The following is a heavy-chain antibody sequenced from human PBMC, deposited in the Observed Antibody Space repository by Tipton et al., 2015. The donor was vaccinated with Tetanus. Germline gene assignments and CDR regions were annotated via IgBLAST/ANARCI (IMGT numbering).Heavy chain of an antibody. CDR2: INPIGGST. Sequence: QLVQSGAEVKKPGASVKVSCKASGYTLTSYHMHWVRQAPGQGLEWMGIINPIGGSTSYAQKFQGRITMTGDTSTSTVYMELTSLRSEDTAVYYCARPLYGDNEFRAMFRYWGQGTLVTVSS. D-gene: IGHD2-21*02. CDR3: ARPLYGDNEFRAMFRY. J-gene: IGHJ4*02. V-gene: IGHV1-46*01. CDR1: GYTLTSYH.